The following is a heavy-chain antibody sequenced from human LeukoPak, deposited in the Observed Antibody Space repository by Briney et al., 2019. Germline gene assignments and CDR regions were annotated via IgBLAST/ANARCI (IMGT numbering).Heavy chain of an antibody. Sequence: GGPLRLSCTASGFTFGDYAMSWFRQAPGKGLEWVGFIRSKAYGGTTEYAASVKGRFTISRDDSKSIAYLQMNSLKTEDTAVYYCTRTARQWLVNWFDPWGQGTLVTVSS. V-gene: IGHV3-49*03. J-gene: IGHJ5*02. CDR1: GFTFGDYA. D-gene: IGHD6-19*01. CDR2: IRSKAYGGTT. CDR3: TRTARQWLVNWFDP.